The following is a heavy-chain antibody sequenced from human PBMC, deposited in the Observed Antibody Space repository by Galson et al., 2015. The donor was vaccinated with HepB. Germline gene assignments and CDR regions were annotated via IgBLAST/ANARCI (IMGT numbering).Heavy chain of an antibody. CDR2: INTNTGNP. D-gene: IGHD3-22*01. CDR1: GYTFTRYA. CDR3: ARAEGSGYYYVDY. Sequence: SVKVSCKASGYTFTRYAMNWVRQAPGQGLEWIGWINTNTGNPTYAQGYTGRFVFSLDTSVSTAYLQISSLKAEDTAVYYCARAEGSGYYYVDYWGQGTLVTVSS. V-gene: IGHV7-4-1*02. J-gene: IGHJ4*02.